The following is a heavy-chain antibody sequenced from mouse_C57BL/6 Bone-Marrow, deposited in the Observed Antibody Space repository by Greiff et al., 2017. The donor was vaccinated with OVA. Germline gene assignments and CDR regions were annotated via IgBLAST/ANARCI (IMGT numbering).Heavy chain of an antibody. D-gene: IGHD1-1*01. Sequence: EVKLVESGGGLVQSGRSLRLSCATSGFTFSDFYMEWVRQAPGKGLEWIAASRNKANDYTTEYSASVKGRFIVSRDTSQSILYLQMNALRAEDTAIYYCASYYGSSPYWYFEVWGTGTTVTVSS. CDR1: GFTFSDFY. V-gene: IGHV7-1*01. CDR3: ASYYGSSPYWYFEV. J-gene: IGHJ1*03. CDR2: SRNKANDYTT.